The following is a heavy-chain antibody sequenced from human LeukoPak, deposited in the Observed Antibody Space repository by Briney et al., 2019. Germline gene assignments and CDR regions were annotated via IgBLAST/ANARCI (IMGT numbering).Heavy chain of an antibody. V-gene: IGHV3-23*01. CDR3: AKTISVARYCFDY. Sequence: GGSLRLSCAASGFTFSSYAMSWVRQAPGEGLEWVSAISGSGGSTYYADSVKGRLTISRDNSKNTLYLQMNSLRAEDTAVYYCAKTISVARYCFDYWGQGTLVTVSS. D-gene: IGHD6-6*01. J-gene: IGHJ4*02. CDR2: ISGSGGST. CDR1: GFTFSSYA.